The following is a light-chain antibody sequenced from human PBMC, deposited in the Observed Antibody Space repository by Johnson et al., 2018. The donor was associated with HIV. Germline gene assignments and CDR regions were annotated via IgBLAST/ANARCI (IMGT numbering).Light chain of an antibody. CDR2: DND. V-gene: IGLV1-51*01. J-gene: IGLJ1*01. CDR3: GTWDSSLSAFYV. Sequence: QSVLTQPPSVSAAPGQKVTISCSGSSSNIGNNYVSWYQQLPHTAPKLLISDNDTRPSGIPDRFSGSQSGASATLDLTGLQTGDEADYYCGTWDSSLSAFYVFGTGTKVTVL. CDR1: SSNIGNNY.